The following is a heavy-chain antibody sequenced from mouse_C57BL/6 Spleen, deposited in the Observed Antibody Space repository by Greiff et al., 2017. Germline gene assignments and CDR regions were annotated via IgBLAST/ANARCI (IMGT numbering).Heavy chain of an antibody. J-gene: IGHJ1*03. CDR3: ARHEEGYYSNYDWYFDV. D-gene: IGHD2-5*01. V-gene: IGHV1-62-2*01. CDR1: GYTFTEYT. CDR2: FYPGSGSI. Sequence: VQLQESGAELVKPGASVKLSCKASGYTFTEYTIHWVKQRSGQGLEWIGWFYPGSGSIKYNEKFKDKATLTADKSSSTVYMALSRLTSEDSAVYFCARHEEGYYSNYDWYFDVWGTGTTVTVSS.